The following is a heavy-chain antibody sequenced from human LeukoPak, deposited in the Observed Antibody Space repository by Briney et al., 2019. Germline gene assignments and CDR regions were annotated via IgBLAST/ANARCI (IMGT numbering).Heavy chain of an antibody. V-gene: IGHV3-53*01. J-gene: IGHJ4*02. Sequence: GGALRLSCAASGFTVSSNHMSWVPQAPGEGLEWGSVIYSGGSTDYADSVKGRFTISRDILKNTLYLQMNSLRAEDTAVYYCARGPAGYNWGQGTRVTVSS. CDR3: ARGPAGYN. CDR1: GFTVSSNH. CDR2: IYSGGST. D-gene: IGHD1-1*01.